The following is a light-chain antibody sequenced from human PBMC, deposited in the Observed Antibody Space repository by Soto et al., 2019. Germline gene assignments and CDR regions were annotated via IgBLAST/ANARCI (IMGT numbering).Light chain of an antibody. J-gene: IGKJ5*01. CDR2: DAS. CDR1: QSVRSS. V-gene: IGKV3-11*01. CDR3: QQRSNWPLT. Sequence: EVVLTQSPATLSLSPGERATLSCRASQSVRSSLAWYQQKSGQAPRLLIYDASNRATGIPARFSGSGSGTDFTLTIRSLEPEDFAVYYCQQRSNWPLTFGQGTRLEIE.